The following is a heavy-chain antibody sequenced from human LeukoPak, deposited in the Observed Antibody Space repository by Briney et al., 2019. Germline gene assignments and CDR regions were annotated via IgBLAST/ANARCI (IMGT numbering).Heavy chain of an antibody. CDR2: ISAYNGNT. Sequence: ASVKVSCKASSYTFTSYGISWVRQAPGQGLEWMGWISAYNGNTNYAQKLRGRVTMTTDTSTSTAYMELRSLRADDTAVYYCARDGSSGRLFYWGQETLVTVSS. CDR1: SYTFTSYG. CDR3: ARDGSSGRLFY. V-gene: IGHV1-18*01. D-gene: IGHD6-19*01. J-gene: IGHJ4*02.